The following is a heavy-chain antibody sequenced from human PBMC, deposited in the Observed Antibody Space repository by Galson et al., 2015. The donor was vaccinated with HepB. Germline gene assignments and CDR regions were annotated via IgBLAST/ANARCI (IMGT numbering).Heavy chain of an antibody. D-gene: IGHD3-22*01. CDR3: ARGIRIYDSSGYYTRGGYYYGMDV. V-gene: IGHV4-34*01. CDR2: INHSGST. Sequence: ETLSLTCAVYGGSFSGYYWSWIRQPPGKGLEWIGEINHSGSTNYNPSLKSRVTISVDTSKNQFSLKLSSVTAADTAVYYCARGIRIYDSSGYYTRGGYYYGMDVWGQGTTVTVSS. J-gene: IGHJ6*02. CDR1: GGSFSGYY.